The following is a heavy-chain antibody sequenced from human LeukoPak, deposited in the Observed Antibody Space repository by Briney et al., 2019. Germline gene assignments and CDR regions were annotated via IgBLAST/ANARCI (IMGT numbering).Heavy chain of an antibody. CDR2: ISGSGGST. CDR3: AKPYSSAYLGYFDY. D-gene: IGHD3-22*01. V-gene: IGHV3-23*01. CDR1: GFTFSSYS. J-gene: IGHJ4*02. Sequence: PGGSLRLSCAASGFTFSSYSMNWVRQAPGKGLEWVSAISGSGGSTYYADSVNGRFTISRDYSKNTLYLQMNSLRAEDTAVYYCAKPYSSAYLGYFDYWGQGTLVTVSS.